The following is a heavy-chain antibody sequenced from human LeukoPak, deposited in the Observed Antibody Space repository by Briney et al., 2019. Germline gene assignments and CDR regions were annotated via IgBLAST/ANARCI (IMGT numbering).Heavy chain of an antibody. D-gene: IGHD1-1*01. CDR2: ISGSGGKT. CDR3: AKDTSWNDYYYYGMDV. Sequence: GGSLRLSCAASGFTFSSYAMNWVRQAPGKGLGWLSAISGSGGKTYYADSVKGRFTISRDNSKNTLYLQMNSLRAEDTAVYSCAKDTSWNDYYYYGMDVWGQGTTVTVSS. V-gene: IGHV3-23*01. J-gene: IGHJ6*02. CDR1: GFTFSSYA.